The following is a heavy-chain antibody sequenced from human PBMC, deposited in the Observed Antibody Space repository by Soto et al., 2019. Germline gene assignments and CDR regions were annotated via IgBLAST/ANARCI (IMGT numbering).Heavy chain of an antibody. D-gene: IGHD3-10*01. J-gene: IGHJ4*02. V-gene: IGHV4-59*01. CDR2: IYYSGST. CDR3: ARDDSERPATY. Sequence: SETLSLTCTVSGGSISSYYWSWIRQPPGKGLEWIGYIYYSGSTNYNPSLKSRVTISVDTPKNQFSLKLSSVTAADTAVYYCARDDSERPATYWGQGTLVTVSS. CDR1: GGSISSYY.